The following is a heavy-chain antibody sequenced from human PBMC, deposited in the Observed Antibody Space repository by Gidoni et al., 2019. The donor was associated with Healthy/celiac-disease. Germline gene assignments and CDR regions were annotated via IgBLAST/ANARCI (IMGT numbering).Heavy chain of an antibody. CDR2: IYHSGST. Sequence: QVQLQESGPGLVKPSETLSLTCTVSGYSISSGYYWGWIRQPPGKGLEWIGSIYHSGSTYYNPSLKSRVTISVDTSKNQFSLKLSSVTAADTAVYYCATERPPMIVGGGGAFDIWGQGTMVTVSS. D-gene: IGHD3-22*01. J-gene: IGHJ3*02. CDR1: GYSISSGYY. CDR3: ATERPPMIVGGGGAFDI. V-gene: IGHV4-38-2*02.